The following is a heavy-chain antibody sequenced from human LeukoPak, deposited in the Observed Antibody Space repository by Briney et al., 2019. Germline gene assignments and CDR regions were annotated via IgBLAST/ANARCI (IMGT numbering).Heavy chain of an antibody. Sequence: GRSLRLSCAASGFTFSSYSLHWVRQAPGKGLEWVAATDSVKGRFTISRDNSKDTLYLQMNSLRADDTAVYYCARDGITPPGIFNFDYWGQGTLVTVFS. CDR3: ARDGITPPGIFNFDY. J-gene: IGHJ4*02. D-gene: IGHD2-21*01. V-gene: IGHV3-30*04. CDR1: GFTFSSYS.